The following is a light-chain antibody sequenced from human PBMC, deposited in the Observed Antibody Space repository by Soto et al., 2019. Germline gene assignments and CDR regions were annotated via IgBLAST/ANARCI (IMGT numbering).Light chain of an antibody. CDR3: QQYSSSPWT. J-gene: IGKJ1*01. CDR2: GAS. V-gene: IGKV3-20*01. Sequence: EIVLTQSPGTLSLSPGERATLSCRAGQSVSNTYLAWYQQKPGQAPRLLIYGASSRATGIPDRFSGSGSGTDFSLTISRVEPEDFAVYYFQQYSSSPWTFGQGTKVEIK. CDR1: QSVSNTY.